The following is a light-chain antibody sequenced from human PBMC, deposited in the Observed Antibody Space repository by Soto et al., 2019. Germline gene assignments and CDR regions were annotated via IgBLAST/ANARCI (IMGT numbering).Light chain of an antibody. J-gene: IGKJ1*01. CDR2: GAS. V-gene: IGKV1-6*01. CDR1: QGIGNA. CDR3: LQDYNYPWT. Sequence: MTQSPSSLSASLRDEVTISSRASQGIGNALGWYQQKPGKPPKVLIYGASNLQSWVPSRFSGSGSGTDFTLTISSLQPEDFATYYCLQDYNYPWTFGQGAKVDI.